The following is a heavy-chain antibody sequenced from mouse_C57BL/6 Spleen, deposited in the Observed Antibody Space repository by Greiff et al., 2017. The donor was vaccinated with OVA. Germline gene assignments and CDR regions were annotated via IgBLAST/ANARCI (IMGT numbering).Heavy chain of an antibody. CDR2: ISSGGSYT. V-gene: IGHV5-6*01. CDR3: AREVYYSNFSYWYFDV. CDR1: GFTFSSYG. Sequence: EVQRVESGGDLVKPGGSLKLSCAASGFTFSSYGMSWVRQTPDKRLEWVATISSGGSYTYYPDSVKGRFTISRDNAKNTLYLQMSSLKSEDTAMYYCAREVYYSNFSYWYFDVWGTGTTVTVSS. D-gene: IGHD2-5*01. J-gene: IGHJ1*03.